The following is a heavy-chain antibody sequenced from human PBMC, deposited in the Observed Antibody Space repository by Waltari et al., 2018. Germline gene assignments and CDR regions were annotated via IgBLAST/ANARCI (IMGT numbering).Heavy chain of an antibody. J-gene: IGHJ6*03. CDR3: ARSIRNYYYYMDV. Sequence: QVQLQESGPGLVKPSETLSLTCTVSGGSISRYDWSWLRQPAGKGLEWIGGIYTSGSTNYNPSLKSRVTMSVDTSKNQFSLKLSSVTAADTAVYYCARSIRNYYYYMDVWGKGTTVTVSS. CDR1: GGSISRYD. V-gene: IGHV4-4*07. CDR2: IYTSGST.